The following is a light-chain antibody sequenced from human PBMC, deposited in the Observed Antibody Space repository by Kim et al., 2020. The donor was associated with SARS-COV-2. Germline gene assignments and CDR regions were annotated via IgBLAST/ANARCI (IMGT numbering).Light chain of an antibody. CDR3: HQYNSPWT. Sequence: LSASVGDRVTITCRASQSIDTHLAWHQQKPGKAPRLLVFDASSLGSGVPSRFSSSGSGTEFTLTISSLQPDDFATYYCHQYNSPWTFGQGTKVEI. J-gene: IGKJ1*01. CDR1: QSIDTH. CDR2: DAS. V-gene: IGKV1-5*01.